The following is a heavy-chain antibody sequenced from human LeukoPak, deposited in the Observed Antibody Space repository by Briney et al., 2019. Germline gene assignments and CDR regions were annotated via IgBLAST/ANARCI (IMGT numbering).Heavy chain of an antibody. CDR1: GFTFSSYA. V-gene: IGHV3-23*01. D-gene: IGHD6-13*01. J-gene: IGHJ4*02. CDR2: ISGSGGST. Sequence: PGGTLRLSCAASGFTFSSYAMSWVHQAPGKGLEWVSSISGSGGSTYYADSVKGRFTISRDNSKTTLYLQMNSLRAEDTAVYYCAKVFYPAAGTGRVDFPFDYWGQGTLVTVSS. CDR3: AKVFYPAAGTGRVDFPFDY.